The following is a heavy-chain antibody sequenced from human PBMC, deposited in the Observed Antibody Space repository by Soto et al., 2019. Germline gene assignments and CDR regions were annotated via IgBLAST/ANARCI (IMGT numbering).Heavy chain of an antibody. V-gene: IGHV4-61*01. J-gene: IGHJ4*02. CDR1: GVSVNSGIYY. Sequence: ETLSLTCTVSGVSVNSGIYYWSWTRQPPGKGLEWIGYISYSGNTNYNPSLKSRVTISVDTSKNQFSLKLTSVTDADTAVYYCARGPAGDKVAYWGPGTLVTVSS. CDR2: ISYSGNT. D-gene: IGHD7-27*01. CDR3: ARGPAGDKVAY.